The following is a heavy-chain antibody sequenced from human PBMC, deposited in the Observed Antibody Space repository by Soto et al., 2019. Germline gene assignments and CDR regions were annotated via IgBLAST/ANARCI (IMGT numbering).Heavy chain of an antibody. J-gene: IGHJ6*02. V-gene: IGHV4-30-2*01. Sequence: QLQLQESGSGLVKPSQTLSLTCAVSGVSISSDGYSWGGIRQPPGKGLEWIGFIYQSGSTYYNPSLKSRGTMSVDRSKNQFSLKLTSVTAADTAVYYCARAYYDFWTSYHYGMDVWGQGTTVTVSS. CDR3: ARAYYDFWTSYHYGMDV. CDR2: IYQSGST. D-gene: IGHD3-3*01. CDR1: GVSISSDGYS.